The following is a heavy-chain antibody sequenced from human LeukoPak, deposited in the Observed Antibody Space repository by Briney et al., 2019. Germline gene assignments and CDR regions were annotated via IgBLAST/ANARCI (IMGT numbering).Heavy chain of an antibody. D-gene: IGHD1-26*01. V-gene: IGHV3-21*01. CDR2: ISSSSSYI. Sequence: PGGSLRLSCAASGFTFSSYSMNWVRQAPGKGLEWVSSISSSSSYIYYADSAKGRFTISRDNAKNSLYLQMNSLRAEDTAVYYCARAGLGIPYFDYWGQGTLVTVSS. CDR1: GFTFSSYS. J-gene: IGHJ4*02. CDR3: ARAGLGIPYFDY.